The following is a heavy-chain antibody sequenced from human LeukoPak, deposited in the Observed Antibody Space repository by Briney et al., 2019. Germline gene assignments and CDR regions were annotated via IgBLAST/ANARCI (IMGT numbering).Heavy chain of an antibody. J-gene: IGHJ4*02. CDR3: AREGGDHWTFPDDY. Sequence: GGSLRLSCAASGFTFNNYAMTWVRQAPEKGLEWASSITGSGGYTNYADSVKGRFTISRDNSKNTLYLQMNSLRVDDTAVYYCAREGGDHWTFPDDYWGQGTLVTVSS. V-gene: IGHV3-23*01. CDR1: GFTFNNYA. D-gene: IGHD1-1*01. CDR2: ITGSGGYT.